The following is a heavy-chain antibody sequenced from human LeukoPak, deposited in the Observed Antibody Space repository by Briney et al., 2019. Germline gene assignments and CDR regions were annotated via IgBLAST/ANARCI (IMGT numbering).Heavy chain of an antibody. J-gene: IGHJ3*02. D-gene: IGHD3-22*01. CDR3: ARDSYYDSSGYFNDGFDM. V-gene: IGHV4-59*01. CDR2: ISDSGDT. Sequence: SETLSLTCTVSGCSISSYYWSWIRQPPGKGLEWIGHISDSGDTNYNPSLKSRVTISVDTSKKQFSLNLSSVTAADTAVYYCARDSYYDSSGYFNDGFDMWGQGTMVTVSS. CDR1: GCSISSYY.